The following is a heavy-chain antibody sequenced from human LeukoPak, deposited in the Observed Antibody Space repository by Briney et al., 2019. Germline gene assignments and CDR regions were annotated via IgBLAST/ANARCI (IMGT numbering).Heavy chain of an antibody. CDR2: MSYNGNDK. J-gene: IGHJ4*02. Sequence: PGRSLRLSCAASGFTFSSFAMHWVRQTPGKGLEWVAGMSYNGNDKYYEDSLKGRFTISRDNSKNTLCLQMNSLRAEDTAVYYCARDPSRFGEYGYFDYWGQGSLVTVSS. V-gene: IGHV3-30*04. D-gene: IGHD3-10*01. CDR3: ARDPSRFGEYGYFDY. CDR1: GFTFSSFA.